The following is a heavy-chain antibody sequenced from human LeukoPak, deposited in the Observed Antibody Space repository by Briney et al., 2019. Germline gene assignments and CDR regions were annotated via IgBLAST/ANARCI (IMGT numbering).Heavy chain of an antibody. CDR2: IYSGGST. CDR1: GFTVSSNY. Sequence: GGSLRLSCAASGFTVSSNYMSWVRQASGKGLEWVSVIYSGGSTYYADSVKGRFTISRDNSKNTLYLQMNSLRAEDTAVYYCAKPPIYSDNNYMDVWGKGTTVTVSS. CDR3: AKPPIYSDNNYMDV. D-gene: IGHD1-26*01. V-gene: IGHV3-66*04. J-gene: IGHJ6*03.